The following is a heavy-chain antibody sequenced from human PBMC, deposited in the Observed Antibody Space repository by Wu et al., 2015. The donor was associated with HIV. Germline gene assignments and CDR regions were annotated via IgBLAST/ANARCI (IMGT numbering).Heavy chain of an antibody. J-gene: IGHJ4*02. CDR1: GYTFTSFY. CDR2: IHPSVGSP. CDR3: ATDGDYISGSVY. D-gene: IGHD6-19*01. Sequence: QVQLVQSGAEVKKPGASVKVSCKASGYTFTSFYMHWVRQAPGQGLEWMGIIHPSVGSPMYAQKFQGRVTMTRDTSTGTVYLELSSLTSEDAAVYYCATDGDYISGSVYWGRGNAGHRLV. V-gene: IGHV1-46*01.